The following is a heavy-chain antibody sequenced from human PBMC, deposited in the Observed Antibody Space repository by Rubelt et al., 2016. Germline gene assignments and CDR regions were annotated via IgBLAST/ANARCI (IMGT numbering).Heavy chain of an antibody. J-gene: IGHJ4*02. CDR3: ARDHSSGWYLEGFFDY. CDR2: IYHSGST. CDR1: GYSISSGYY. D-gene: IGHD6-19*01. Sequence: QVQLQESGPGLVKPSETLSLTCTVSGYSISSGYYWGWIRQPPGKGLEWIGSIYHSGSTYYNPSLKSRVTLSVDTSKNQCSLKLSSVTAADTAVYYCARDHSSGWYLEGFFDYWGQGTLVTVSS. V-gene: IGHV4-38-2*02.